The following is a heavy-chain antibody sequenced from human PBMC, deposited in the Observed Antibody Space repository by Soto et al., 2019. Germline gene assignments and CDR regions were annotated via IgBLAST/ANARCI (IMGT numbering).Heavy chain of an antibody. CDR1: GGSISSGDYY. Sequence: SETLSLTCTVSGGSISSGDYYWSWIRQPPGKGLEWIGYIYYSGSTYYNPSLKSRVTISVDTSKNQFSLKLSSVTAADTAVYYCARVGWLRTRRTYSDYWGQGTLVTVSS. CDR3: ARVGWLRTRRTYSDY. J-gene: IGHJ4*02. V-gene: IGHV4-30-4*01. CDR2: IYYSGST. D-gene: IGHD5-12*01.